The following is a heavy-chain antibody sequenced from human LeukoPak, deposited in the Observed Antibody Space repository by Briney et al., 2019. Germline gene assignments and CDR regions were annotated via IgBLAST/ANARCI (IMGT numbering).Heavy chain of an antibody. D-gene: IGHD4-17*01. Sequence: PGRSLRLSCAASGFTFSSYAMNWVRQAPGKGLEWVALISYDGSNKNYADSVKGRFTISRDNAKNSLYLQMNSLRDEDTAVYYCARGYYGDYVVDYWGQGTLVTVSS. CDR2: ISYDGSNK. CDR1: GFTFSSYA. V-gene: IGHV3-30-3*01. CDR3: ARGYYGDYVVDY. J-gene: IGHJ4*02.